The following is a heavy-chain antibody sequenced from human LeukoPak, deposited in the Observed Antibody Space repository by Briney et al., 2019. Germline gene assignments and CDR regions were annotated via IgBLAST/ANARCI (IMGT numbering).Heavy chain of an antibody. J-gene: IGHJ6*03. CDR3: ARASSVRGYYYYYMDV. Sequence: GGSLRLSCAASGFTFSSYEMNWVRQAPGKGLELDSYISSSGSTIYYADSVKGRFTISRDNAKNSLYLQMNSLRAEDTAVYYCARASSVRGYYYYYMDVWGKGTTVIVSS. V-gene: IGHV3-48*03. CDR2: ISSSGSTI. CDR1: GFTFSSYE. D-gene: IGHD6-19*01.